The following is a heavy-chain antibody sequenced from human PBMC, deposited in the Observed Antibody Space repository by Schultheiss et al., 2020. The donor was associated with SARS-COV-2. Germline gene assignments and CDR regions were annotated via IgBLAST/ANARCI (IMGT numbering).Heavy chain of an antibody. CDR1: GYTFTGYA. Sequence: ASVKVSCKASGYTFTGYAISWVRQAPGQGLEWMGWINPNSGGTNYAQKFQGRVTMTRDTSISTAYMELSRLRSDDTAVYYCAREEVRGLVYWGQGTLVTVSS. J-gene: IGHJ4*02. CDR3: AREEVRGLVY. V-gene: IGHV1-2*02. D-gene: IGHD3-16*01. CDR2: INPNSGGT.